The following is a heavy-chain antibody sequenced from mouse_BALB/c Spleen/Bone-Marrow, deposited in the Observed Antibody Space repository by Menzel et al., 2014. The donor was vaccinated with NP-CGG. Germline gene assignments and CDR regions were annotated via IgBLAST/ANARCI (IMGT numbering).Heavy chain of an antibody. V-gene: IGHV1-14*01. Sequence: EVKLVESGPELVKRGASVKMSCKASGYTFTSSVMHWVKQKPGEGLEWIGYFNPYNDGSKYNEKFKGKATLTSDKSSSTAYMELSRLTSEDSAVYYCAKGRNYRYAFDYWGQGTTLTVSS. D-gene: IGHD2-14*01. CDR3: AKGRNYRYAFDY. J-gene: IGHJ2*01. CDR1: GYTFTSSV. CDR2: FNPYNDGS.